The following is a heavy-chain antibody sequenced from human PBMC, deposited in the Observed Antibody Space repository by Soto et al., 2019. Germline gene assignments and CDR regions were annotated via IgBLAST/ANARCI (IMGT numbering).Heavy chain of an antibody. V-gene: IGHV3-23*01. CDR2: ISGSGGST. Sequence: GGSLRLSCAASGFTFSSYAMSWVRQAPGKGLEWVSAISGSGGSTYYADSVKGRFTISRDNSKNTLYLQMNSLRSEDTAVYYCARDAGYSSSWFRLDAFDIWGQGTMVTVSS. D-gene: IGHD6-13*01. CDR1: GFTFSSYA. CDR3: ARDAGYSSSWFRLDAFDI. J-gene: IGHJ3*02.